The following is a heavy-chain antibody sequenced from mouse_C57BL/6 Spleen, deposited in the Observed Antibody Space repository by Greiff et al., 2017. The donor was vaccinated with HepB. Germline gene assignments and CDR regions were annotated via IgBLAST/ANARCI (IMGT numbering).Heavy chain of an antibody. CDR1: GYTFTDYY. J-gene: IGHJ2*01. Sequence: LVESGAELVRPGASVKLSCKASGYTFTDYYINWVKQRPGQGLEWIARIYPGSGNTYYNEKFKGKATLTAEKSSSTAYLQLSSLTSEDSAVYFCSREGRGYYFDYWGQGTTLTVSS. CDR2: IYPGSGNT. CDR3: SREGRGYYFDY. D-gene: IGHD1-1*01. V-gene: IGHV1-76*01.